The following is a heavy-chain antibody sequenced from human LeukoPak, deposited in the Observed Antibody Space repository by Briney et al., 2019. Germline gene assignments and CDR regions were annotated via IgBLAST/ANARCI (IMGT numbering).Heavy chain of an antibody. Sequence: ASVKVSCKASGYTFTSYAMHWVRQAPGQRLEWMGWINAGNGNTKYSQKFQGRVTFTRDTSASTAYMELSSLRSEDTAVYYCARDGEAVAPYGMDVWGQGTTVTVSS. V-gene: IGHV1-3*01. CDR3: ARDGEAVAPYGMDV. CDR1: GYTFTSYA. J-gene: IGHJ6*02. D-gene: IGHD6-19*01. CDR2: INAGNGNT.